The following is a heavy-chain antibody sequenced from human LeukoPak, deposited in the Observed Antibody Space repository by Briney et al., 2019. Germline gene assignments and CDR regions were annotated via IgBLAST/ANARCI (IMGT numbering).Heavy chain of an antibody. Sequence: GGSLRLSCAASGFTVSSNYMSWVRQAPGKGLEWVSVIYSGGSTYYADSVKGRFTISRHNSKNTLYLQMNSLRAEDTAVYYCAKEATVTPGNVNWFDPWGQGTLVTVSS. CDR1: GFTVSSNY. CDR2: IYSGGST. J-gene: IGHJ5*02. D-gene: IGHD4-17*01. CDR3: AKEATVTPGNVNWFDP. V-gene: IGHV3-53*01.